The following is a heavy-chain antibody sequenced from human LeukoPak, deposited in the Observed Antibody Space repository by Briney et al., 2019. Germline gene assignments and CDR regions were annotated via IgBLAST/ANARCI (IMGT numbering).Heavy chain of an antibody. Sequence: PSETLSLTCTVSGGSISSYYWSWIRQPAGKGLEWIGRIYTSGSTNYNPSLKSRVTMSVDTSKNQFSLKLSSVTAADTAVYYCAREYLPDINYYYYGMDVWGQGTLVTVSS. D-gene: IGHD5-12*01. CDR2: IYTSGST. CDR3: AREYLPDINYYYYGMDV. CDR1: GGSISSYY. J-gene: IGHJ6*02. V-gene: IGHV4-4*07.